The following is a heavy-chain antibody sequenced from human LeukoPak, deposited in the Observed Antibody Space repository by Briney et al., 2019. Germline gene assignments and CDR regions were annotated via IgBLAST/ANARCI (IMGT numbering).Heavy chain of an antibody. J-gene: IGHJ6*03. V-gene: IGHV1-46*03. CDR3: ARAPGGGHDYYYYYYMDV. CDR1: GYTFTSYY. D-gene: IGHD1-1*01. Sequence: ASVKVSCKASGYTFTSYYMHWVRQAPGQGLEWMGIINPSGGSTSYAQKFQGRVTMTRDTSTSTVYMELSSLRSEDTAVYYCARAPGGGHDYYYYYYMDVWGKGTTVTVSS. CDR2: INPSGGST.